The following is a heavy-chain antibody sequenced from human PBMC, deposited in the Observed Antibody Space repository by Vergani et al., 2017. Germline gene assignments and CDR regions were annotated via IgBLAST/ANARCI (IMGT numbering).Heavy chain of an antibody. CDR2: TWYDGNNK. Sequence: VQLVESGGGVVQPGRSLRLSCAAPGFTFNQYGMHWVRKAPGQGLEWVAVTWYDGNNKQNASSVKGRFTISRDNSKSTMYLQMNSLRDDDTGVYYCARDLQLLCDRFGPWGQGTLVTVSS. J-gene: IGHJ5*02. D-gene: IGHD3-10*02. CDR1: GFTFNQYG. V-gene: IGHV3-33*01. CDR3: ARDLQLLCDRFGP.